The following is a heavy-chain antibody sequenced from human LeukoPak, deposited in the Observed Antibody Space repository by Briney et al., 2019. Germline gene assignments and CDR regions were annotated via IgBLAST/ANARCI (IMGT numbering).Heavy chain of an antibody. Sequence: ASVKVSCKASGYTFTSYGISWVRQAPGQGLEWMGWISAYNGNTNYAQKLQGRVTMTTDTSTSTAYMELRSLRSEDTAVYYCARRMPLGSGSCYMAYYYYMDVWGKGTTVTISS. CDR3: ARRMPLGSGSCYMAYYYYMDV. CDR1: GYTFTSYG. V-gene: IGHV1-18*01. J-gene: IGHJ6*03. CDR2: ISAYNGNT. D-gene: IGHD3-10*01.